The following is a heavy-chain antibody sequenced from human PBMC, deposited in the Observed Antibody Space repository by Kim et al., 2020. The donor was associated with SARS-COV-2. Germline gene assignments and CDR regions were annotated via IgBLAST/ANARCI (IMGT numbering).Heavy chain of an antibody. D-gene: IGHD6-13*01. V-gene: IGHV3-23*01. CDR2: VSGTGAEK. J-gene: IGHJ4*02. Sequence: APGKGLEWVAAVSGTGAEKYYADSVKGRFTISRDKYQNRLYLQMNSLRAEETALYYCATNGYRSTWYVFWGQGTLVTVSS. CDR3: ATNGYRSTWYVF.